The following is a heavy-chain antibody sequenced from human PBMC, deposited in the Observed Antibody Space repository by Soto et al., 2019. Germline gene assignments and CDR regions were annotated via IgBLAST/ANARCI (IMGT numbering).Heavy chain of an antibody. CDR1: GGSISSSSYY. CDR3: ARHQWVGATHFDY. D-gene: IGHD1-26*01. J-gene: IGHJ4*02. CDR2: IYYSGST. Sequence: QLQLQESGPGLVKPSETLSLTCTVSGGSISSSSYYWGWIRQPPGKGLEWIGSIYYSGSTYYNPSLQRRVTLPVETPKNQFPLKLSSVTAADTAVYYCARHQWVGATHFDYWGQGTLVTVSS. V-gene: IGHV4-39*01.